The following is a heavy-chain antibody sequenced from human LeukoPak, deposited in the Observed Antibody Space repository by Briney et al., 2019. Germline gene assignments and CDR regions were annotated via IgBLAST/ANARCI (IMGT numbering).Heavy chain of an antibody. Sequence: SETLSLTCNVSCGSINSYHWSWMRQPAGGGVEWIGRLYSGGSFNYNPSLRSRVSMSVDTTKNQFSLKLTSVTAADTAVYFCARGGKATVVTLWGPGILVTVS. V-gene: IGHV4-4*07. CDR1: CGSINSYH. J-gene: IGHJ4*02. CDR2: LYSGGSF. D-gene: IGHD4-23*01. CDR3: ARGGKATVVTL.